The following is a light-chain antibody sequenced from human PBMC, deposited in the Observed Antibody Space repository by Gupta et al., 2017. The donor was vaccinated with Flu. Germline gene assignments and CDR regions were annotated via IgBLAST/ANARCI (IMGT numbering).Light chain of an antibody. V-gene: IGLV8-61*01. Sequence: SSGSVSTNYYPSWHQQTPGQAPRTLIYSTNTRSAGIPDRFSGSILGNKAALTSAGAQADDESYYYCVLYMGSGWVFGGGTKLTVL. J-gene: IGLJ3*02. CDR2: STN. CDR1: SGSVSTNYY. CDR3: VLYMGSGWV.